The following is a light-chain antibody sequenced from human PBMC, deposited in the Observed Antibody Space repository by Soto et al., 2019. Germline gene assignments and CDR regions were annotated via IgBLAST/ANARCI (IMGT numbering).Light chain of an antibody. Sequence: EIVLTQSPGTLSLSPGERATLSCRASQSVSSSYLAWYQHKPGQAPRLLIYGASSRAPGIPDRFSGSGSGTDFTLTISRLEAEDFAVYYCQQYCSSPHTFGQGTKLEIK. CDR3: QQYCSSPHT. J-gene: IGKJ2*01. CDR2: GAS. V-gene: IGKV3-20*01. CDR1: QSVSSSY.